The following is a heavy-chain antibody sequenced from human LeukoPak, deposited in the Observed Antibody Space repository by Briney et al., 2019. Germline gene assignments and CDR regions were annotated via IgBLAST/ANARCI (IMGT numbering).Heavy chain of an antibody. CDR3: AKDPIFSGSYGVFDY. CDR1: GFTFSSCA. V-gene: IGHV3-23*01. D-gene: IGHD1-26*01. Sequence: PGGSLRLSCAASGFTFSSCAMSWVRPAPGKGLEWVSTIIDSGNSIYYADSAEGRFTISRDNSKNTLYLQMNSLRAGDTAVYYCAKDPIFSGSYGVFDYWGLGTLVTVSS. CDR2: IIDSGNSI. J-gene: IGHJ4*02.